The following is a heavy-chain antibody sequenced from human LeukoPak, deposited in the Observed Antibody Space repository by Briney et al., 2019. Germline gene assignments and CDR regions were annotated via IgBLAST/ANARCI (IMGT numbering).Heavy chain of an antibody. V-gene: IGHV4-59*01. CDR2: IYYSGST. D-gene: IGHD5-18*01. CDR3: ARKTHTARMNAFDI. CDR1: GGSISSYY. J-gene: IGHJ3*02. Sequence: PSETLSLTCTVSGGSISSYYWSWIRQPPGKGLEWIGYIYYSGSTNYNPSLKSRVTISVGTSKNQFSLKLSSVTAADTAVYYCARKTHTARMNAFDIWDQGTMVTVSS.